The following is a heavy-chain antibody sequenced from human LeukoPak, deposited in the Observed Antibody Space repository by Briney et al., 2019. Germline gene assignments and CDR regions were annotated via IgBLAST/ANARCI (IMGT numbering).Heavy chain of an antibody. J-gene: IGHJ6*03. Sequence: PSETLSLTCTVSGGSISSSSYYWGWIRQPPGKGLEWIGSIYYSGSTYYNPSLKSRVTISVDTSKNQFSLKLSSVTAADTAVYYCARTVIHWGYYYYMDVWGKGTTVTISS. CDR3: ARTVIHWGYYYYMDV. CDR1: GGSISSSSYY. V-gene: IGHV4-39*01. CDR2: IYYSGST. D-gene: IGHD2-21*01.